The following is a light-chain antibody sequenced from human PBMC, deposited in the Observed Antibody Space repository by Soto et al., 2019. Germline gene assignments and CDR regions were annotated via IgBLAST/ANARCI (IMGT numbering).Light chain of an antibody. Sequence: DIQMTQSPSSVSASVGDRVTITCRASQDISNYLSWYQQKPGKAPKLLVFAASSLQSGVPSRFSGSGSGTDFTLTINNLQPEDFATYYCQQGDSLGYTFGQGTKLEIK. CDR2: AAS. CDR3: QQGDSLGYT. V-gene: IGKV1D-12*01. CDR1: QDISNY. J-gene: IGKJ2*01.